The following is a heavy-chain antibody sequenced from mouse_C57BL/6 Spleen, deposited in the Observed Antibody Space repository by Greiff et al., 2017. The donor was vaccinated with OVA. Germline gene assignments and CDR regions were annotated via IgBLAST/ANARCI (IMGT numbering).Heavy chain of an antibody. CDR1: GYTFTDYY. V-gene: IGHV1-26*01. J-gene: IGHJ2*01. CDR3: ARRLGSRYCFDY. Sequence: EVQLQQSGPELVKPGASVKISCKASGYTFTDYYMNWVKQSHGKSLEWIGDINPNNGGTSYNQKFKGKATLTVDKSSSTAYMELRSLTSEDSAVYYCARRLGSRYCFDYWGQGTTLTVAA. D-gene: IGHD1-1*01. CDR2: INPNNGGT.